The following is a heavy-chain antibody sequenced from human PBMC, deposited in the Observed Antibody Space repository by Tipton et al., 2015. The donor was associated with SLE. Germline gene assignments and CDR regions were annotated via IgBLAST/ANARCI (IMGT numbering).Heavy chain of an antibody. CDR1: GFTFSTYS. Sequence: LSLTCAASGFTFSTYSMNWVRQAPGKGLEWVSYISSTSTNEYYADSVKGRFTISRDHAKNSLYLQMNSLRAEDTAVYYCARGAFGELLNYYYGMDVWGQGTTVTVSS. V-gene: IGHV3-48*01. J-gene: IGHJ6*02. D-gene: IGHD3-10*01. CDR3: ARGAFGELLNYYYGMDV. CDR2: ISSTSTNE.